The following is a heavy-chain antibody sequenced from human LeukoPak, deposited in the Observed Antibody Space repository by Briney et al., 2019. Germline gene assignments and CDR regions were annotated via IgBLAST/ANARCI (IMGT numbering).Heavy chain of an antibody. CDR1: GYTFTSYD. Sequence: ASVKVSCKASGYTFTSYDINWVRQATGQGLEWMGWMNPNSGNTGYAQKFQGRVTMTRNTSISTAYMELSSLRSEDTAVYYCARLVDTAMVPLDYWGQGTLVTVSS. D-gene: IGHD5-18*01. CDR2: MNPNSGNT. V-gene: IGHV1-8*01. CDR3: ARLVDTAMVPLDY. J-gene: IGHJ4*02.